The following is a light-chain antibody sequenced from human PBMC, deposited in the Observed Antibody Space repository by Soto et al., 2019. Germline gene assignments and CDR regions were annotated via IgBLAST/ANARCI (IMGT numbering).Light chain of an antibody. Sequence: HSALTQPASVSGSPGQSITISCTGTSSDVGGYNYVSWYQHHPGKAPKLMIYEVSNRPSGVSNRFSGSKSGNTASLTISGLQAEDEADYYCSSYSISNTLVVFGGGTKLTVL. J-gene: IGLJ2*01. CDR1: SSDVGGYNY. CDR2: EVS. V-gene: IGLV2-14*01. CDR3: SSYSISNTLVV.